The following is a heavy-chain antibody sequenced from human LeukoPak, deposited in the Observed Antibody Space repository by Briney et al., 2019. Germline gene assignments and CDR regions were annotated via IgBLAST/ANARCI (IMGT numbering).Heavy chain of an antibody. V-gene: IGHV4-39*07. Sequence: PETLSLTCTVSGGSVSSSSYYWGWIRQPPGKGLEWLGSIYHSGSTYYNPSLKIRVTISVDTSKNQFSLKLRSVTAEDTAVYYCAKDGPSHDILTGYRRTSAYYFDYWGQGTLVTVSS. J-gene: IGHJ4*02. CDR3: AKDGPSHDILTGYRRTSAYYFDY. D-gene: IGHD3-9*01. CDR2: IYHSGST. CDR1: GGSVSSSSYY.